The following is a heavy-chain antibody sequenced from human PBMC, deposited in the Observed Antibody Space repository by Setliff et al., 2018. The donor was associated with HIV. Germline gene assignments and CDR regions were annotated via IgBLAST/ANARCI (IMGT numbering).Heavy chain of an antibody. Sequence: PSETLSLTCTVSGGSINVRNYYWGWIRQPPGMDLEWIGSINSGGHTYYNPSLKSRVTISVDTSKDHFSLNVNSVTAADTAVYYCARRAASYGEWAFDIWGQGTMVTVSS. CDR1: GGSINVRNYY. V-gene: IGHV4-39*02. D-gene: IGHD3-10*01. CDR2: INSGGHT. CDR3: ARRAASYGEWAFDI. J-gene: IGHJ3*02.